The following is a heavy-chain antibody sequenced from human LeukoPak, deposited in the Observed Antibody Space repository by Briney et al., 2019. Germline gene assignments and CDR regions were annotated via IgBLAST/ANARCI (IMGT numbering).Heavy chain of an antibody. J-gene: IGHJ4*02. CDR2: IYTSGNT. Sequence: PSETLSLTCTVSGGSINSYYWSWIRQPAGKGLEWIGRIYTSGNTNYNPSLKSRVTMSVDTSKNQFSLRLSSVTAADTAVYYCASYCTNTNCYFDYWGQGTLVTVSS. CDR3: ASYCTNTNCYFDY. V-gene: IGHV4-4*07. D-gene: IGHD2-8*01. CDR1: GGSINSYY.